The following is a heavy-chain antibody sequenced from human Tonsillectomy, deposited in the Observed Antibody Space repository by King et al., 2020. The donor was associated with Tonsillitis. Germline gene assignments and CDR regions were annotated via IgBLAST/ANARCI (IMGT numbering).Heavy chain of an antibody. J-gene: IGHJ6*02. D-gene: IGHD5-18*01. CDR1: GFAFSSYS. CDR2: ISSSSSNI. CDR3: ARDYSTHYYYGMDV. Sequence: VQLVESGGGLVKPGGSLRLSCAASGFAFSSYSMNWVRQAPGKGLEWVSSISSSSSNIYYADSVKGRFTISRDNAYNSLYLQMNSLRAEDTAVYYCARDYSTHYYYGMDVWGQGTTVTVSS. V-gene: IGHV3-21*01.